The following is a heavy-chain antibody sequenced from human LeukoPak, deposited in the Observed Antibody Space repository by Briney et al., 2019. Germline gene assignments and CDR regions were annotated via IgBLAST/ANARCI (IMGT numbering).Heavy chain of an antibody. J-gene: IGHJ4*02. CDR3: ARGYITMVRGVIIKY. CDR2: INHSGST. D-gene: IGHD3-10*01. Sequence: SETLSLTCAVYGGSFSGYYWSWIRQPPGKGLEWIGEINHSGSTNYNPSLKSRVTISVDTSKNQFSLKLSSVTAVDTAVYYCARGYITMVRGVIIKYWGQGTLVTVSS. CDR1: GGSFSGYY. V-gene: IGHV4-34*01.